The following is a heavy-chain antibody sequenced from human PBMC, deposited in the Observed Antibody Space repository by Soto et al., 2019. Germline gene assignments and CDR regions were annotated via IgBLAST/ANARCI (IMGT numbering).Heavy chain of an antibody. Sequence: PSETLSLTCAVSGGSFSGYPWTWIRQPPGRGLEWIGEINHSGRANHNPPLKSRVTMSVDTSKNQFSLKLISVTATDTAVYYCARRDYYETGFDYWGQGSLVTVSS. D-gene: IGHD3-22*01. J-gene: IGHJ4*02. CDR3: ARRDYYETGFDY. CDR2: INHSGRA. V-gene: IGHV4-34*01. CDR1: GGSFSGYP.